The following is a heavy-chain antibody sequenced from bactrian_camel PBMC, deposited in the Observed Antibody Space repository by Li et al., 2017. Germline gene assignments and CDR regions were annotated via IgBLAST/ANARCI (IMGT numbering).Heavy chain of an antibody. CDR2: IYADGRKT. V-gene: IGHV3-2*01. CDR3: TTGTTAYGHSWFSSGY. CDR1: GFTFSTYY. Sequence: HVHLVESGGGLVQPGGSLRLSCAAPGFTFSTYYMNWVRQAPGKGLQWVSSIYADGRKTFYADSVKGRFTISRDNAKNTVFLQMNNLESEDTALYYCTTGTTAYGHSWFSSGYWGQGTQVTVS. J-gene: IGHJ6*01. D-gene: IGHD6*01.